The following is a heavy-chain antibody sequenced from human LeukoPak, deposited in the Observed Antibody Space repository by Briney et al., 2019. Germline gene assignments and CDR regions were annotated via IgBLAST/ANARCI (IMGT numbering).Heavy chain of an antibody. CDR3: ARDAASGGYHY. Sequence: GGSLRLSCAASGFTFSSYSMNWVRQAPGKGLEWVSYISSSSSTIYYADSVKGRFTISRDNAKNSLYLQMNSLRAEDTAVYYCARDAASGGYHYWGQGTLVTVSS. J-gene: IGHJ4*02. V-gene: IGHV3-48*04. CDR2: ISSSSSTI. CDR1: GFTFSSYS. D-gene: IGHD2-15*01.